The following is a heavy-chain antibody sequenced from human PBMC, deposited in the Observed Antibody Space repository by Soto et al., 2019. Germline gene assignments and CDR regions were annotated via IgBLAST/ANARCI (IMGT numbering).Heavy chain of an antibody. V-gene: IGHV3-72*01. J-gene: IGHJ3*02. Sequence: GGSLRLSCAASGFTFSDHYMDWVRQAPGKGLEWVGRTRNKANSYTTEYAASVKGRFTISRDDSKNSLYLQMNSLKTEDTAVYYCASSFQYYDFWSGYYLNDAFDIWGQGTMVTVSS. CDR3: ASSFQYYDFWSGYYLNDAFDI. D-gene: IGHD3-3*01. CDR2: TRNKANSYTT. CDR1: GFTFSDHY.